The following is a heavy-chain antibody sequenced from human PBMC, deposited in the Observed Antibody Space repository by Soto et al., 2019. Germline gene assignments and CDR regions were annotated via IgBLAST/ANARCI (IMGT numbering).Heavy chain of an antibody. Sequence: QVHLQESGPGLVKPSETLSLTCTVSGGSISRYYWSWIRQPPGKGLEWIGYMYNTGSTVYNPSFKSRVTMSVDTSKNQFSLKLNSVTAADTAVYYCARDLWGYCGTDCYPLDVWGQGTTVTVSS. CDR2: MYNTGST. V-gene: IGHV4-59*01. CDR3: ARDLWGYCGTDCYPLDV. D-gene: IGHD2-21*02. J-gene: IGHJ6*02. CDR1: GGSISRYY.